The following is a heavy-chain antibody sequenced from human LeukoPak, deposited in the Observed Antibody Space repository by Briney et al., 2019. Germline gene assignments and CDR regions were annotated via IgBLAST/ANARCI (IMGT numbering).Heavy chain of an antibody. CDR1: GFTFSSYW. D-gene: IGHD5-24*01. CDR3: ASDRGYGMDV. CDR2: IQTDGSGT. Sequence: SGGSLRLSCAASGFTFSSYWMHWVRQAPEKGLVWVSRIQTDGSGTTYADSVKGRFTISRDNAKNTLYLQMNSLRAEDTAVYFCASDRGYGMDVWGQGTTVTVSS. J-gene: IGHJ6*02. V-gene: IGHV3-74*01.